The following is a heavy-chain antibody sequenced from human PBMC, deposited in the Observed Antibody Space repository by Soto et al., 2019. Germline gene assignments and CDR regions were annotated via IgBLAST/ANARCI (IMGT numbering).Heavy chain of an antibody. V-gene: IGHV4-59*12. CDR2: IYDNGIT. Sequence: QVVLQESGPGLVKPSETLSLTCSVSGRSITSYYWRWVRQPPGKGLEWIGYIYDNGITSQNPSLKSRGTMSADTSQNQFSMKLTYVTAADTSVYYCASTYDSHGYANEFASWGQEILVTVTS. J-gene: IGHJ4*02. CDR1: GRSITSYY. D-gene: IGHD3-22*01. CDR3: ASTYDSHGYANEFAS.